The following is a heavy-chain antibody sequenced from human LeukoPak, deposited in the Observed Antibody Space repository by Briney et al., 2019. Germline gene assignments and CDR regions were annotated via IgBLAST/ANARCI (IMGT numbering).Heavy chain of an antibody. J-gene: IGHJ5*02. CDR1: GYIFTSYA. V-gene: IGHV1-3*01. CDR2: INAGNGDT. Sequence: ASVKVSCKASGYIFTSYAMHWVRQAPGQRLEWMGWINAGNGDTKYSQKFQGRVTITRDTSATTVYMELSSLRSEDTAVYYCARDIDRVFNWFDPWGQGTLVTVSS. CDR3: ARDIDRVFNWFDP. D-gene: IGHD6-13*01.